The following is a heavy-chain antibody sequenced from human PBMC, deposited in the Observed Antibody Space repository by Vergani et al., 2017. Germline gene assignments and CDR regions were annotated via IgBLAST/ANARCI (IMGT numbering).Heavy chain of an antibody. J-gene: IGHJ5*02. CDR1: GASIRSSNYY. CDR2: IYYSGST. D-gene: IGHD6-19*01. Sequence: QLQLQESGPGLVKPSATLSLTCSVSGASIRSSNYYWGWIRQPPGKGLVWIASIYYSGSTYYNPSLKSRVTISVDTSKNQFSLKLSSVTAADTAVYVCARHSTVEWLVKLGWIDPWGQGILVTVSS. V-gene: IGHV4-39*01. CDR3: ARHSTVEWLVKLGWIDP.